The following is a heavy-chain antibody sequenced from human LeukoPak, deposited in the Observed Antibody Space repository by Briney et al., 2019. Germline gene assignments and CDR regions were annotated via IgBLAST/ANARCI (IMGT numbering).Heavy chain of an antibody. Sequence: GGSLRLSCAASGFTSSSYWMHWVRQVPGKGLVWVSRISGDGTARNYADSVKGRFTISGDDAKNTVDLQMNSLRGEDTAVYYCVRGRGSYGWFDPWGQGTLVTVSS. CDR3: VRGRGSYGWFDP. CDR1: GFTSSSYW. D-gene: IGHD3-10*01. J-gene: IGHJ5*02. CDR2: ISGDGTAR. V-gene: IGHV3-74*01.